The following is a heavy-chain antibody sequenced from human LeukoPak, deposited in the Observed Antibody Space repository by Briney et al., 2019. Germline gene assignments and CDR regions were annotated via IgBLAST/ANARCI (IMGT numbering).Heavy chain of an antibody. CDR1: GGSISSSSYY. J-gene: IGHJ4*02. CDR2: IYYSGST. CDR3: ASGAAAGPPVYDY. Sequence: PSETLSLTCTVSGGSISSSSYYWGWIRQAPGKGLEWIGSIYYSGSTYYNPSLKSRVTISVDTSKNQFSLKLSSVTAADTAVYYCASGAAAGPPVYDYWGQGTLVTVSS. D-gene: IGHD6-13*01. V-gene: IGHV4-39*07.